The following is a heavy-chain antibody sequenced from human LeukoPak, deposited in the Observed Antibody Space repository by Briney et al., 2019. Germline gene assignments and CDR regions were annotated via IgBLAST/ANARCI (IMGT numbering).Heavy chain of an antibody. CDR3: ARVVVSGSYIDY. Sequence: SETLSLTCTVSGGSISSGGYYWSWIRQHPGKGLEWIGYIYYSGSTYYNPSLKSRVTISVDASKNQFSLKLSSVTAADTAVYYCARVVVSGSYIDYWGQGTLVTVSS. D-gene: IGHD1-26*01. CDR1: GGSISSGGYY. J-gene: IGHJ4*02. CDR2: IYYSGST. V-gene: IGHV4-31*03.